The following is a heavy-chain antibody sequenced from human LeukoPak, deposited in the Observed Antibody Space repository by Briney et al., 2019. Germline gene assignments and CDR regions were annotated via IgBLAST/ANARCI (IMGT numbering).Heavy chain of an antibody. D-gene: IGHD4-17*01. CDR1: GFTFGDYA. CDR3: TSPNDYGDYANAFDI. Sequence: GGSLRLSCTASGFTFGDYAMSWFRQAPGKGLEWVGFIRSKACGGTTEYAASVKGRFTISRDDSKSIAYLQMNSLKTEDTAVYYCTSPNDYGDYANAFDIWGQGTMVTVSS. J-gene: IGHJ3*02. CDR2: IRSKACGGTT. V-gene: IGHV3-49*03.